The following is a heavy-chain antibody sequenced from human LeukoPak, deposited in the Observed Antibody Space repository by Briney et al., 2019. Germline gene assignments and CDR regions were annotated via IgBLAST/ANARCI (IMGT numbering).Heavy chain of an antibody. CDR3: ARDPYSSTWSYGMDV. D-gene: IGHD6-6*01. CDR2: IKQDGSEE. CDR1: GFTFSSYW. J-gene: IGHJ6*02. Sequence: GGSLRLSCAASGFTFSSYWMSWVRQAPGKGLEWVADIKQDGSEEVYVDSVKGRFTISRDNAKNSLFLQMNTLRAEDTAVYYCARDPYSSTWSYGMDVWGQGTTVTVSS. V-gene: IGHV3-7*05.